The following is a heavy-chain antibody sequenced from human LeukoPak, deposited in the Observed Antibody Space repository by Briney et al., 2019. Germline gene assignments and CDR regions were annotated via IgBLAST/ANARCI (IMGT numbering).Heavy chain of an antibody. CDR2: IYTSGST. CDR1: GGSISSGSYY. V-gene: IGHV4-61*02. CDR3: ARDRVDYCSSTSCYGYYFDY. D-gene: IGHD2-2*01. J-gene: IGHJ4*02. Sequence: SQTLSLTCTVSGGSISSGSYYWSWIRQPAGKGLEWIGRIYTSGSTNYNPSLKSRVTISVDTSKNQFSLKLSSVTAADTAVCYCARDRVDYCSSTSCYGYYFDYWGQGTLVTVSS.